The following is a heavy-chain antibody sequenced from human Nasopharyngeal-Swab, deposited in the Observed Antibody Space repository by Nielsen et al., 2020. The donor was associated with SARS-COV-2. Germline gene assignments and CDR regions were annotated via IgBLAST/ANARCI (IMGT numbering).Heavy chain of an antibody. CDR2: IYYSGST. CDR1: GGSFSGYY. J-gene: IGHJ4*02. V-gene: IGHV4-59*01. Sequence: SETLSLTCAVYGGSFSGYYWSWIRQPPGKGLEWIGYIYYSGSTNYNPSLKSRVTISVDTSKNQFSLKLSSVTAADTAVYYCARTPLPYYFDYWGQGTLVTVSS. CDR3: ARTPLPYYFDY.